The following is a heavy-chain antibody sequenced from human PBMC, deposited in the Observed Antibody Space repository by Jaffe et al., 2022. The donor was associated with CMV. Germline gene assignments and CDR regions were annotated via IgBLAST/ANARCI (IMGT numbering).Heavy chain of an antibody. J-gene: IGHJ4*02. CDR3: ARDAWDYVWGSYRSWFFDY. CDR1: GFTFSSYW. D-gene: IGHD3-16*02. Sequence: EVQLVESGGGLVQPGGSLRLSCAASGFTFSSYWMSWVRQAPGKGLEWVANIKQDGSEKYYVDSVKGRFTISRDNAKNSLYLQMNSLRAEDTAVYYCARDAWDYVWGSYRSWFFDYWGQGTLVTVSS. CDR2: IKQDGSEK. V-gene: IGHV3-7*01.